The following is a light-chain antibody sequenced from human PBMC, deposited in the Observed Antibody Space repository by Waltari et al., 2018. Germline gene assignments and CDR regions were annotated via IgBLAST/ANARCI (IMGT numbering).Light chain of an antibody. V-gene: IGKV3-15*01. CDR1: QSVSSK. J-gene: IGKJ1*01. CDR2: GAS. Sequence: ETVMTQSPATLSVSPGERATLSCRPSQSVSSKLAWYQQKPGQAPRPPIYGASTRATDIPARFSGGGSGTEFTLIISSLQSEDVAVYFCQQYSYWPRTFGRGTKVEIK. CDR3: QQYSYWPRT.